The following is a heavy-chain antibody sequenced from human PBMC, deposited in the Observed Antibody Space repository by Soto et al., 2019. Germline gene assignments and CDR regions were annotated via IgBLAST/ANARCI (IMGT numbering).Heavy chain of an antibody. V-gene: IGHV3-53*01. J-gene: IGHJ3*02. CDR1: GLTVSGKKY. CDR2: VYDTDGT. CDR3: ASWRLQEHAYDI. Sequence: DVQLVESGGGLIQPGGSLRLSCAAFGLTVSGKKYTAWVRQAPGKGLEWVSGVYDTDGTYYADSVKGRFTSSRDSSKTIVYLQMNSLRPDDTAVYYCASWRLQEHAYDIWGLGTTVTVSS. D-gene: IGHD4-4*01.